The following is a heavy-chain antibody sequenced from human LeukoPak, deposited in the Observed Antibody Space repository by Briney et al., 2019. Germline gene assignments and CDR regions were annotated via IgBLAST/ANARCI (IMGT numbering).Heavy chain of an antibody. CDR3: ARTPPRGLIDY. V-gene: IGHV1-46*01. CDR2: INPSGGST. Sequence: GASVKVSCKASGYTFTNYYMHWVRQAPGQGLEWMGIINPSGGSTNYAQKFQGRVTITRDTSISTAYMELSSLTSEDTAVYYCARTPPRGLIDYWGQGTLVTVSS. CDR1: GYTFTNYY. J-gene: IGHJ4*02. D-gene: IGHD3-16*01.